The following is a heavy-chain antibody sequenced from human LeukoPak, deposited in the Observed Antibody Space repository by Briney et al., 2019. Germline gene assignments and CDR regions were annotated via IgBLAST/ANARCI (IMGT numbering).Heavy chain of an antibody. V-gene: IGHV3-23*01. CDR3: AKVRDWGGFDY. CDR1: GFTFHTHG. D-gene: IGHD3/OR15-3a*01. J-gene: IGHJ4*02. CDR2: ISAASDKT. Sequence: GGTLRLSCAASGFTFHTHGMYWVRQAPGKGPEWVSGISAASDKTYYIDSVKGRFIISRDNSKNTVYLQLNTLRPEDTAVYYCAKVRDWGGFDYWGQGTLVTVSS.